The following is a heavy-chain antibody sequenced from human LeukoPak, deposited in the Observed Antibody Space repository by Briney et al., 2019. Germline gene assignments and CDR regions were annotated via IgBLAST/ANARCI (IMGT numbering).Heavy chain of an antibody. D-gene: IGHD1-26*01. CDR2: IGESGSPV. CDR1: GFIFRDFD. V-gene: IGHV3-48*03. Sequence: GGSLRLSCGGSGFIFRDFDMTWVRQTAGRGLEWLSYIGESGSPVFYADSVKGRFSVSRDNAKKSLFMQMNGLRVEDTGIYYCARIGSTGTYKRDFQYWGPGTLVVVSS. J-gene: IGHJ1*01. CDR3: ARIGSTGTYKRDFQY.